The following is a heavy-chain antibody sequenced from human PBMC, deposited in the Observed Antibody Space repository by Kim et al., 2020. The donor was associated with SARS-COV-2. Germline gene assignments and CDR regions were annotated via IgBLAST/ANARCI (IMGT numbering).Heavy chain of an antibody. D-gene: IGHD5-18*01. CDR1: GFTFSSYA. CDR3: ARASTIQLWLYCYYGMDV. V-gene: IGHV3-30-3*01. CDR2: ISYDGSNK. J-gene: IGHJ6*02. Sequence: GGSLRLSCAASGFTFSSYAMHWVRQAPGKGLEWVAVISYDGSNKYYADSVKGRFTISRDNSKNTLYLQMNSLRAEDTAVYYCARASTIQLWLYCYYGMDVWGQGTTVTVSS.